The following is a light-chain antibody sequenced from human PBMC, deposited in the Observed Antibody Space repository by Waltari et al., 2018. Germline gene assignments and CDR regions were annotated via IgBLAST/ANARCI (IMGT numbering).Light chain of an antibody. CDR2: ATS. CDR1: QSVDMY. V-gene: IGKV3-11*01. CDR3: QQRRNWPLT. Sequence: EIVLTQSPATLSLSPGERATLSCRASQSVDMYLACHQQRPGQAPRLLISATSDRATDIPARFSVSGSETYFSLTISSLEPEDFAVYYCQQRRNWPLTFGGGTKVEIK. J-gene: IGKJ4*01.